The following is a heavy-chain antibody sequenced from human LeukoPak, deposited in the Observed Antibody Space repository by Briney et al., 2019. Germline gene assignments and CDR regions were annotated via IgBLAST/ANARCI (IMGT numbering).Heavy chain of an antibody. J-gene: IGHJ4*02. V-gene: IGHV1-69*04. CDR2: IIPILGIA. D-gene: IGHD2-8*02. CDR3: ARGYWLDSGPPDY. CDR1: GGTFSSYA. Sequence: SVKVSCKASGGTFSSYAISWVRQAPGQGLEWMGRIIPILGIANYAQKFQGRVTITADKFTSTAYMELSSLRSEDTAVYYCARGYWLDSGPPDYWGQGTLVTVSS.